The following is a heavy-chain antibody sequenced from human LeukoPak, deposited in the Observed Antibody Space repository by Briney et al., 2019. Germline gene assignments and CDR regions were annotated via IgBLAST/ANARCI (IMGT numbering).Heavy chain of an antibody. Sequence: PGGSLRLSCAASGFTFGSYEMIWVRQAPGKGLECVSYISGSGRTIYYADSVKGRFTISRDNAKNSLYLQMYSLRAGDTAAYYCASPQTSGYAFSYWGQGTLVTVSS. CDR3: ASPQTSGYAFSY. V-gene: IGHV3-48*03. D-gene: IGHD5-12*01. CDR1: GFTFGSYE. J-gene: IGHJ4*02. CDR2: ISGSGRTI.